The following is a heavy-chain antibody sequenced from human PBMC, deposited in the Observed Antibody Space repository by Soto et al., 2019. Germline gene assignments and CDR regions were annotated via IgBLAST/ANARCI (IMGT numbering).Heavy chain of an antibody. CDR1: GGSITSSSYY. D-gene: IGHD3-9*01. CDR2: IYYSGST. Sequence: PSETLSLTCTVSGGSITSSSYYWGWIRQPPGKGLEWIGNIYYSGSTYYNPSLKSRVTISVDTSKNQFSLKLSSVTAADTAVYYCARRPGVRYFDWQGTYYYYYGMDVWGQGTTVTVSS. V-gene: IGHV4-39*07. CDR3: ARRPGVRYFDWQGTYYYYYGMDV. J-gene: IGHJ6*02.